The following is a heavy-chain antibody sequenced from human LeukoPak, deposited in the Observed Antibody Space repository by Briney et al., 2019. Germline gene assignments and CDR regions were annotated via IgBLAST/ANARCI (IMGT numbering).Heavy chain of an antibody. Sequence: LTGGSLRLSCAASGFTFSSYAMSWVRQAPGKGLEWVSAISGSGGSTYYADSVKGRFTISRDNSKNTLYPQMNSLRAEDTAVYYCAAGQGAYYDFWSGYPTLDYGMDVWGQGTTVTVSS. V-gene: IGHV3-23*01. CDR1: GFTFSSYA. CDR3: AAGQGAYYDFWSGYPTLDYGMDV. CDR2: ISGSGGST. D-gene: IGHD3-3*01. J-gene: IGHJ6*02.